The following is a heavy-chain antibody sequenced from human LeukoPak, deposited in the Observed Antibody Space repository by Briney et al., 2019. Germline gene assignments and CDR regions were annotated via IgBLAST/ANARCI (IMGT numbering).Heavy chain of an antibody. CDR2: IYYSGST. CDR1: GGSISSSSYY. CDR3: ARREIAADDLYYFDY. Sequence: SETLSLTCTVSGGSISSSSYYWGWIRQPPGKGLEWIGGIYYSGSTYYNPSLKSRVTISVDTSKNQFSLKLSSVTAADTAVYYCARREIAADDLYYFDYWGQGTLVTVSS. D-gene: IGHD6-13*01. V-gene: IGHV4-39*01. J-gene: IGHJ4*02.